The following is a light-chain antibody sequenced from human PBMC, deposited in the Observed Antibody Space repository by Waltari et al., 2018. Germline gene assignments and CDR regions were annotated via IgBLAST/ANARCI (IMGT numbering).Light chain of an antibody. J-gene: IGLJ2*01. V-gene: IGLV1-40*01. CDR3: QSYDTSLSVV. CDR1: GSNIGAYD. CDR2: GVN. Sequence: QSVLTQSPSVSGAPGQRVTLSCTGSGSNIGAYDVHWYQHRPGKAPTLLIYGVNNRPSGVPDRFFGSKSGTSASLAITSLRAEDEGVYYCQSYDTSLSVVFGGGTKLTVL.